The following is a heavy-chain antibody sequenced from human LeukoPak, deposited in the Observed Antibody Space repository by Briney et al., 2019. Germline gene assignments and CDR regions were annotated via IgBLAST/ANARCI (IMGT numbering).Heavy chain of an antibody. CDR1: GFTFSSYR. Sequence: GGSLRLSCAASGFTFSSYRMSWVRQAPGKGLEWVANIKQDGSEKYYVDSVKGRFTISRDNAKNSLYLQMNSLRAEDTAVYYCAKLGFRIAPRPFDYWGQGTLVTVSS. CDR3: AKLGFRIAPRPFDY. D-gene: IGHD2-15*01. CDR2: IKQDGSEK. V-gene: IGHV3-7*01. J-gene: IGHJ4*02.